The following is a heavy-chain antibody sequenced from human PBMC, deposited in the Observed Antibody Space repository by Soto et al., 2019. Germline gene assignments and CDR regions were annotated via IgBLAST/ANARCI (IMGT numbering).Heavy chain of an antibody. CDR1: GGSISSSSYY. CDR2: IYYSGST. CDR3: ARLDGLFGAVAEIPYYYGMDV. J-gene: IGHJ6*02. D-gene: IGHD6-19*01. V-gene: IGHV4-39*01. Sequence: QLQLQESGPGLVKPSETLSLTCTVSGGSISSSSYYWGWIRQPPGKGLEWIGSIYYSGSTYYNPSLKSRVTISVDTSKNQFSLKLSSVTAADTAVYYCARLDGLFGAVAEIPYYYGMDVWGQGTTVTVSS.